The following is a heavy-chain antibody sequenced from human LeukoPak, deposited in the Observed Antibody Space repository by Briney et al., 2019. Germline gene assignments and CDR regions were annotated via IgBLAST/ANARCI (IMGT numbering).Heavy chain of an antibody. CDR2: ISAYNGNT. V-gene: IGHV1-18*01. D-gene: IGHD3-22*01. CDR3: ARGTYYYDSSGYFNWFDP. Sequence: ASVKVSCKASGYTFTSYGISWVRQAPGQGLEWMGWISAYNGNTNYAQKLQGRVTMTPDTSTSTAYMELRSLRSDDTAVYYCARGTYYYDSSGYFNWFDPWGQGTLVTVSS. CDR1: GYTFTSYG. J-gene: IGHJ5*02.